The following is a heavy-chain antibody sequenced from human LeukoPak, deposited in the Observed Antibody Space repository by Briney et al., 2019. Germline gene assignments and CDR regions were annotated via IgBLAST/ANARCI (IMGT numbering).Heavy chain of an antibody. D-gene: IGHD3-3*01. J-gene: IGHJ4*02. V-gene: IGHV3-53*01. CDR2: IYSGGST. Sequence: PGGSLRLSCAASGFTVSSSYMSWVRQAPGKGLEWVSIIYSGGSTYYADSVKGRFTISRDNSKTPLYLQMNRLRDEDTAVYYCARDSTVRWSYWGQGTLVTVSS. CDR1: GFTVSSSY. CDR3: ARDSTVRWSY.